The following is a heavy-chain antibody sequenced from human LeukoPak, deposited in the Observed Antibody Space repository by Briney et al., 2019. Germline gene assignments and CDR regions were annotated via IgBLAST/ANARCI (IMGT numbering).Heavy chain of an antibody. CDR1: GFTFSDYG. Sequence: GGSLRLSCAASGFTFSDYGMHWVRQAPGKGLEWVAFIRNDGSNEYYPDSVKGRFTISRDNSRNTLYLQMNSLRAEDTAVYYCATNYGDFYWDQGTLVTVSS. CDR3: ATNYGDFY. J-gene: IGHJ4*02. V-gene: IGHV3-30*02. CDR2: IRNDGSNE. D-gene: IGHD4-17*01.